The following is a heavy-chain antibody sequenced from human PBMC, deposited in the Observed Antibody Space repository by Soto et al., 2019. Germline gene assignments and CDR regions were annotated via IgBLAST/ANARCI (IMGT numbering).Heavy chain of an antibody. J-gene: IGHJ4*02. CDR1: GGSISGYY. CDR3: ARRYRSSFDF. Sequence: SETLSLTCTVSGGSISGYYWSWIRQPPGKGLEWIGYMYNTGSTVYNPSFKSRVTILVDTSKNQFSLKLNSVTAADTAVYYCARRYRSSFDFWGQGTLVTVSS. D-gene: IGHD6-13*01. V-gene: IGHV4-59*08. CDR2: MYNTGST.